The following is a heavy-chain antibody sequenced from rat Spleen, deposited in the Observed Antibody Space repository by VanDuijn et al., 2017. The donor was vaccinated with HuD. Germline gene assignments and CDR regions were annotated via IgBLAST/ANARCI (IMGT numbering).Heavy chain of an antibody. V-gene: IGHV5-19*01. CDR3: TTHGAPVSRFAY. D-gene: IGHD3-1*01. CDR2: ISPSGGST. J-gene: IGHJ3*01. Sequence: EVQLVESGGGLVQPGRSMKLSCSASGFTFSNYGLHWIRQAPTKGLEWVASISPSGGSTYYRVSVKGRFTISRDNAKRTLALQMDSLRSEDTATYYCTTHGAPVSRFAYWVQGTLVTVSS. CDR1: GFTFSNYG.